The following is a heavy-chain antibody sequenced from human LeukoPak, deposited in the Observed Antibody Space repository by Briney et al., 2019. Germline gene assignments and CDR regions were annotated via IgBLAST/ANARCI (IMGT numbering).Heavy chain of an antibody. CDR3: TTRSPARYCSDGACYSSADY. V-gene: IGHV3-15*07. J-gene: IGHJ4*02. CDR2: IRSKADGGTP. CDR1: GFSFSSYW. D-gene: IGHD2-15*01. Sequence: GGSLRLSCAASGFSFSSYWMHWVRQAPGKGLEWVGHIRSKADGGTPDYIAPVKGRFTISRDDSKDTLYLQMNSLSTEDTAMYYCTTRSPARYCSDGACYSSADYWGQGTLVTVSS.